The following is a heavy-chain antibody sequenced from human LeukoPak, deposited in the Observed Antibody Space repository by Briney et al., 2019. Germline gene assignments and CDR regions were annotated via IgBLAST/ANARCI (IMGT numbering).Heavy chain of an antibody. CDR2: IHYTGTA. CDR1: GGSISFYY. Sequence: SETLSLTCTVSGGSISFYYWSWIRQPPGKGLEWIGYIHYTGTANYNPSLQSRVITSGDTSKNQFSLKLNSVTAADTAVYYCAREDCSNGCRAFDYWGQGISVTVSS. J-gene: IGHJ4*02. CDR3: AREDCSNGCRAFDY. D-gene: IGHD6-19*01. V-gene: IGHV4-59*01.